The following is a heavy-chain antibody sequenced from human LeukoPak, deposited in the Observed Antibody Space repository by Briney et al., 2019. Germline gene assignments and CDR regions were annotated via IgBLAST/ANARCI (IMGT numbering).Heavy chain of an antibody. Sequence: PGGSLRLSCAASGFTFSNYVMSWVRQAPGKGLEWVSGISDSGSSTYYADSVKGRFTISRDNSKNTLYLQMSSLRAEDTAVYYCAKIGGPSHQYYRAYYFDYWGQGTLVTVSS. J-gene: IGHJ4*02. CDR2: ISDSGSST. V-gene: IGHV3-23*01. CDR1: GFTFSNYV. D-gene: IGHD2/OR15-2a*01. CDR3: AKIGGPSHQYYRAYYFDY.